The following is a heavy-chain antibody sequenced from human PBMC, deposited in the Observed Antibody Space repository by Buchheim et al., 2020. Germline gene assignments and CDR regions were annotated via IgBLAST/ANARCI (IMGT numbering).Heavy chain of an antibody. J-gene: IGHJ4*02. D-gene: IGHD3-22*01. CDR2: ISYDESNK. CDR1: GFTFNIYA. CDR3: AGRSDYYDSSGYYRYHDY. Sequence: QMVESGGGVVQPGTSLRLSCAASGFTFNIYAMHWVRQAPGKGLEWVAVISYDESNKQYGDSVKGRFTISRDNFKNTLYLQMNSLRAEDTAVYYCAGRSDYYDSSGYYRYHDYWGQGTL. V-gene: IGHV3-30*04.